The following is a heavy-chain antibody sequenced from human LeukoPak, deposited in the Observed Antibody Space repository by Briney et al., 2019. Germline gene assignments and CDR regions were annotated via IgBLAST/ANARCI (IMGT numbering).Heavy chain of an antibody. Sequence: GGSLRLSCAASGFTFSHYNMNWVRQAPGKGLEWVSSISSSSSYIYYSDSVKGRFTISRDNAKNSLYLQMHSLRAEDSAVYYCARRGIAAAGQRSYNWFDPWGQGTLVTVSS. D-gene: IGHD6-13*01. CDR2: ISSSSSYI. CDR3: ARRGIAAAGQRSYNWFDP. J-gene: IGHJ5*02. CDR1: GFTFSHYN. V-gene: IGHV3-21*01.